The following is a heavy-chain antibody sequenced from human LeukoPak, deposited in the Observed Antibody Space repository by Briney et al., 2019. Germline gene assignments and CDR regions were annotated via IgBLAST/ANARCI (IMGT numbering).Heavy chain of an antibody. CDR2: MYYRGNT. CDR3: ARRGMISLSIAVAGSFDY. CDR1: GGSISSITYY. D-gene: IGHD6-19*01. V-gene: IGHV4-39*07. J-gene: IGHJ4*02. Sequence: PSETLFLTCTVSGGSISSITYYWGWIRQPPGKGLEWVGHMYYRGNTFYSPSLKSRVTISVDTSKNQFSLKLSSVTAADTAVYYCARRGMISLSIAVAGSFDYWGQGTLVTVSS.